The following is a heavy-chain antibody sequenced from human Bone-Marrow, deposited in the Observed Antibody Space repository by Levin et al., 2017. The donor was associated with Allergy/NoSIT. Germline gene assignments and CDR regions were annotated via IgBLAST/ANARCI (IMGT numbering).Heavy chain of an antibody. CDR3: VRDGHAFDFDY. D-gene: IGHD2-2*01. J-gene: IGHJ4*02. V-gene: IGHV3-74*01. Sequence: RTGGSLRLSCAASGFTFSNYWMHWVRQAPGKGLVWVSRIKTDGSSKDYADSVRGRFTISRDNAENTLDLQMNSLRVEDTAVYYCVRDGHAFDFDYWGQGTLVTVSS. CDR1: GFTFSNYW. CDR2: IKTDGSSK.